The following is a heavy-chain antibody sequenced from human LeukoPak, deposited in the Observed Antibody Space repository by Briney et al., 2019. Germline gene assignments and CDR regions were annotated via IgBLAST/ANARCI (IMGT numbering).Heavy chain of an antibody. D-gene: IGHD6-6*01. J-gene: IGHJ5*02. CDR3: ARESSIAARHRYNWFDP. V-gene: IGHV1-2*02. CDR2: INPNSGGT. Sequence: ASVKVSCKASGYTFTGYYMHWVRQAPGQGLEWMGWINPNSGGTNYAQKFQGRVTMTRDTSISTAYMELSRLRSDDTAVYYCARESSIAARHRYNWFDPWGQGTLVTVSS. CDR1: GYTFTGYY.